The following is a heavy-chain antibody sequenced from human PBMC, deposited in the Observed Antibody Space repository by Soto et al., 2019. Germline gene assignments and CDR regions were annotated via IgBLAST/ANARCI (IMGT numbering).Heavy chain of an antibody. CDR3: TRETRR. Sequence: SETLSLTCAVSGDSISTYQWSWVRQPPGKGLECIGYILSTGGSTYNPSLKSRVSMSVDMSKNHFFLNLSSVTAADTAVYYCTRETRRWGPGTLVTVSS. J-gene: IGHJ4*02. CDR1: GDSISTYQ. CDR2: ILSTGGS. V-gene: IGHV4-59*01.